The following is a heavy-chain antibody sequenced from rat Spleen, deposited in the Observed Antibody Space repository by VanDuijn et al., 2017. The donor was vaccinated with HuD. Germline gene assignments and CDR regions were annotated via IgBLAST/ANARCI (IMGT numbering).Heavy chain of an antibody. J-gene: IGHJ2*01. CDR3: ARRPGDFDY. V-gene: IGHV5-22*01. CDR2: ISHEGSSP. CDR1: GFTFSDYY. D-gene: IGHD1-4*01. Sequence: EVQLVESGGGLVQPGRSLKLSCAASGFTFSDYYMAWVRQAPKKGLEWVASISHEGSSPEYGNAVKGRFTISRDNAKSTLYLQMDSLRSEDTATYYCARRPGDFDYWGQGVMVTVSS.